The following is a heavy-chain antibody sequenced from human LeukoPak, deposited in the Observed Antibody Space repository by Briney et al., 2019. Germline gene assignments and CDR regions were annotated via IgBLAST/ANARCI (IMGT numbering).Heavy chain of an antibody. J-gene: IGHJ6*02. Sequence: PGGSLRLSCAASGFTFSSYSMNWVRQAPGKGLEWVSSISSSSSYIYYADSVKGRFTISRDNAKNSPYLQMNSLRAEDTAVYYCARSTVVTTYYYYGMDVWGQGTTVTVSS. CDR1: GFTFSSYS. D-gene: IGHD4-23*01. CDR3: ARSTVVTTYYYYGMDV. V-gene: IGHV3-21*01. CDR2: ISSSSSYI.